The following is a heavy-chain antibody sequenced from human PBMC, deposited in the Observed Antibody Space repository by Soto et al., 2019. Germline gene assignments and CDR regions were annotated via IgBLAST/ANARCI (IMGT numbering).Heavy chain of an antibody. D-gene: IGHD6-13*01. CDR1: GASISSGDYY. J-gene: IGHJ4*02. Sequence: QVQLQESGPGLVKPSQTLSLTCTVSGASISSGDYYWNWFRQPPGKGLEWMGYIYDSGSTSYNPSLKSRVTISVDTSKRQFSLKLSSVTAADTAVYYCARDSWPRYSTTWLGFDYWGQGTLVTVSS. CDR3: ARDSWPRYSTTWLGFDY. V-gene: IGHV4-31*03. CDR2: IYDSGST.